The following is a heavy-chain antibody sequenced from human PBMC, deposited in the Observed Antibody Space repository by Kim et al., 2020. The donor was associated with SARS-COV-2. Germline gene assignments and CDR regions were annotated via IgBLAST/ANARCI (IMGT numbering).Heavy chain of an antibody. J-gene: IGHJ3*02. CDR3: ARDYSYCGGDCYSVAFDI. V-gene: IGHV3-66*01. Sequence: KGSITIPRDNSKNTLYLQMNSLRAEDTAVYYCARDYSYCGGDCYSVAFDIWGQGTMVTVSS. D-gene: IGHD2-21*02.